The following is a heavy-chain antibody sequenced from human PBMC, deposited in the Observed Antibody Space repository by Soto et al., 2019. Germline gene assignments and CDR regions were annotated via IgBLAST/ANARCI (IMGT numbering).Heavy chain of an antibody. CDR1: GLTVSANY. CDR3: AKLNCGGDCYGPLDY. J-gene: IGHJ4*02. D-gene: IGHD2-21*02. V-gene: IGHV3-53*01. Sequence: PGGSLRLSCAASGLTVSANYMNWVRQAPGKGLEWVSLLYSGGTAYYADSVRGRFTISRDNSKNTLYLQMNSLRAEDTAVYYCAKLNCGGDCYGPLDYWGQGTLVTVSS. CDR2: LYSGGTA.